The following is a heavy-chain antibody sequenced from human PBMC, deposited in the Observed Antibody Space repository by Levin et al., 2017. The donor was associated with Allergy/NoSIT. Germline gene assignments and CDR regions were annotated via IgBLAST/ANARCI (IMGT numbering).Heavy chain of an antibody. D-gene: IGHD1-1*01. CDR2: ITGGGSNT. CDR3: AKKQGGTSGFSFDV. V-gene: IGHV3-23*01. J-gene: IGHJ3*01. Sequence: GGSLRLSCAAFGFTFSDYAMTWVRQAPGKGLEWVSVITGGGSNTYYGDSVKGRFTVSRDNSKNTLYLELNSLRAEDTAVYYCAKKQGGTSGFSFDVWGQGTMVTVSS. CDR1: GFTFSDYA.